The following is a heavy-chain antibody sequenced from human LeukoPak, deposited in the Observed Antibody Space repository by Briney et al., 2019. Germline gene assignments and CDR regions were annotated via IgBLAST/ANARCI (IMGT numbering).Heavy chain of an antibody. V-gene: IGHV3-30-3*01. CDR1: GFTFSSYA. D-gene: IGHD6-13*01. CDR2: ISYDGSNK. CDR3: ARGMGSSWYPFDGMDV. Sequence: GGSLRLSCAASGFTFSSYAMHWVRQAPGKGLEWVAVISYDGSNKYYADSVKGRFTISRDNSKNTLYLQMNSLRAGDTAVYYCARGMGSSWYPFDGMDVWGQGTTVTVSS. J-gene: IGHJ6*02.